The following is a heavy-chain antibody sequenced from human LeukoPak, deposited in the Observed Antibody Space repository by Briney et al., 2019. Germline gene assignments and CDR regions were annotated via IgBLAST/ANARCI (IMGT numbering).Heavy chain of an antibody. V-gene: IGHV3-48*03. J-gene: IGHJ6*04. D-gene: IGHD3-10*02. CDR1: GFTFSSYE. CDR3: AELGITMIGGV. CDR2: INSGSSTI. Sequence: GGSLRLSCAASGFTFSSYEMNWVRQAPGKGLEWVSYINSGSSTIYYAPSVKGRFTISRDNAKNSLYLQMNSLRAEDTAVYYCAELGITMIGGVWGKGTTVTISS.